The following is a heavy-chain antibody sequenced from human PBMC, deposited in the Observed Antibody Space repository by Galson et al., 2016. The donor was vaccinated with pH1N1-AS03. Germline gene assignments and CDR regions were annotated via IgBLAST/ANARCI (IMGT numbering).Heavy chain of an antibody. CDR1: GFHLNDYA. CDR2: VSNDGNNK. CDR3: ARPNDNYYYYSGMNV. V-gene: IGHV3-30*04. J-gene: IGHJ6*02. D-gene: IGHD1-1*01. Sequence: SLRLSCAVSGFHLNDYAMHWVRQAPGKGLEWMAAVSNDGNNKWYADSVKGRFTISRDNSKNTLYLQVNSVRAEDTAVYYCARPNDNYYYYSGMNVWGQGTTVTVYS.